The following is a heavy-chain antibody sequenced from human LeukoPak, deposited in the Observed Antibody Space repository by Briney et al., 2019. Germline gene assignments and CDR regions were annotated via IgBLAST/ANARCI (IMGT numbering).Heavy chain of an antibody. J-gene: IGHJ6*02. D-gene: IGHD4-17*01. Sequence: SETLSLTCSVSGGSISSDGYYYNWIRQYPGKGLEWIGYIYYTGSTYYNPSLKSRVSISVDSSKNQLSLKLTSVTAADTAVYYCARDRATVTSHYSGMDVWGQGTTVTVSS. CDR1: GGSISSDGYY. CDR2: IYYTGST. CDR3: ARDRATVTSHYSGMDV. V-gene: IGHV4-31*03.